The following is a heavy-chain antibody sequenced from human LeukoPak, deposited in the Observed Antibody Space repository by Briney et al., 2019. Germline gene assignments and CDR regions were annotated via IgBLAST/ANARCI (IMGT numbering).Heavy chain of an antibody. CDR2: ISGVGYST. CDR3: ARDVYRGSSWYAFDY. Sequence: PGGSLRLSCAASGFTFNNYAMSWARQAPGRGLEWVSAISGVGYSTYYADSVKGRFTISRDNAKNSLYLQMNSLRAEDTGVYYCARDVYRGSSWYAFDYWGQGTLVTVSS. V-gene: IGHV3-23*01. J-gene: IGHJ4*02. CDR1: GFTFNNYA. D-gene: IGHD6-13*01.